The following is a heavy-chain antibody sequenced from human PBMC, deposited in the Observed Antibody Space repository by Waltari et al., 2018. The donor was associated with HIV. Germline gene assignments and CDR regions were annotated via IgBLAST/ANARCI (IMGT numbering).Heavy chain of an antibody. CDR2: IYYSGST. CDR3: ARDLKVGATRSFDY. D-gene: IGHD1-26*01. V-gene: IGHV4-39*07. J-gene: IGHJ4*02. Sequence: QLQLQESGPGLVKPSETLSLTCTVPGGSISSSSYYWGWIRQPPGKGLEWIGSIYYSGSTYYNPSLKSRVTISVDTSKNQFSLKLSSVTAADTAVYYCARDLKVGATRSFDYWGQGTLVTVSS. CDR1: GGSISSSSYY.